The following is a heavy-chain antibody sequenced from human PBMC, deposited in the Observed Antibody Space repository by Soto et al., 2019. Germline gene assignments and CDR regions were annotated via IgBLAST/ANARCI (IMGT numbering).Heavy chain of an antibody. D-gene: IGHD6-19*01. Sequence: QVQLEEFGGGVVQPGRSLTLSCAASGFTFTNFGMHWVRQAPGKGLEWVAIISYGGSSSYYLDSVKGRFTISRDNSMNTLYLQMNSLRPEDTAVYYCAKDHDSGWYNSPAPIDYWGQGTLVTVSS. CDR2: ISYGGSSS. CDR3: AKDHDSGWYNSPAPIDY. V-gene: IGHV3-30*18. CDR1: GFTFTNFG. J-gene: IGHJ4*02.